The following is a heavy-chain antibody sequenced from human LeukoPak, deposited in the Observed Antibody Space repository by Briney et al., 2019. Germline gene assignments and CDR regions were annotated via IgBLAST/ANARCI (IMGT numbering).Heavy chain of an antibody. CDR3: AKGSGYLATYFDY. V-gene: IGHV3-21*04. J-gene: IGHJ4*02. D-gene: IGHD3-22*01. Sequence: GGSLRLSCAASGFTFSIYSMNWVRQAPGKGLEWVSYISSSSNYIYYADSVKGRFTISRDNSKNTLYLQMNSLRAEDTAVYYCAKGSGYLATYFDYWGQGTLVTVSS. CDR1: GFTFSIYS. CDR2: ISSSSNYI.